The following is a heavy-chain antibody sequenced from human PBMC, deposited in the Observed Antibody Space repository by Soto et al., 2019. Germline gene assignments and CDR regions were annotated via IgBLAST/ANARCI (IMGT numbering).Heavy chain of an antibody. CDR2: ISYDGSNK. J-gene: IGHJ2*01. D-gene: IGHD4-4*01. V-gene: IGHV3-30-3*01. CDR3: ARPLWRDDYNWGYFAL. Sequence: QVQLVESGGGVVQPGRSLRLSCAASGFTFSSYAMHWVRQAPGKGLEWVAVISYDGSNKYYADSVKGRFTISRDNSKNTVYLRMNSLRGEDTAVYYCARPLWRDDYNWGYFALWGRGTLVTVSS. CDR1: GFTFSSYA.